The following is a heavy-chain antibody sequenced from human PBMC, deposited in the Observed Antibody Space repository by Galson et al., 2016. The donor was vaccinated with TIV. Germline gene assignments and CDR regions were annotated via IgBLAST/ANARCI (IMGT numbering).Heavy chain of an antibody. CDR3: ARRTHYDSSGYSDAFDI. CDR2: IYYTGST. D-gene: IGHD3-22*01. Sequence: SETLSLTCTVSGVSINSGLYYWAWIRQPPGKGLEWIATIYYTGSTYYNPSLKSRVSISMDTPKNQFSLKLSSVTAADTAVYYCARRTHYDSSGYSDAFDIWGQGTMVPVSS. CDR1: GVSINSGLYY. J-gene: IGHJ3*02. V-gene: IGHV4-39*01.